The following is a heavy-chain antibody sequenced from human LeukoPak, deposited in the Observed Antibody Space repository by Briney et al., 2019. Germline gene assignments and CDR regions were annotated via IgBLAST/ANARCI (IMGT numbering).Heavy chain of an antibody. Sequence: GGSLRLSCAASGFTFSSYGIHWVRQAPGKGLEWVAVISYDGSNKYYADSVKGRFTISRDNSKNTLYLQMNSLRAEDTAVYYCARDGYSSSWPLYYYYGMDVWGQGTTVTVSS. CDR3: ARDGYSSSWPLYYYYGMDV. J-gene: IGHJ6*02. D-gene: IGHD6-13*01. CDR1: GFTFSSYG. V-gene: IGHV3-30*03. CDR2: ISYDGSNK.